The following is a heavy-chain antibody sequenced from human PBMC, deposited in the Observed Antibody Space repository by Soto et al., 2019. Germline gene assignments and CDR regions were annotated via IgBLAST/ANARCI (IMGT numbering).Heavy chain of an antibody. CDR3: ARKKVVVPAAMDNWFDP. J-gene: IGHJ5*02. Sequence: SETLSLTCTVSGGSISSGGYYWSWIRQHPGKGLEWIGYIYYSGSTYYNPSLKSRVTISVGTSKNQFSLKLSSVTAADTAVYYCARKKVVVPAAMDNWFDPCGQGNLVTVSS. CDR1: GGSISSGGYY. V-gene: IGHV4-31*03. CDR2: IYYSGST. D-gene: IGHD2-2*01.